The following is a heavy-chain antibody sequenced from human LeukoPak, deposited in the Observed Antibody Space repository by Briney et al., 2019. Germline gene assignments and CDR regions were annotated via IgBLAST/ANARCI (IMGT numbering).Heavy chain of an antibody. CDR2: IYYSGST. J-gene: IGHJ4*02. Sequence: SETLSLTCDAAGGSMTGNTYYWGWIRQPPGKGLEWIGTIYYSGSTYYRPSLKSRVTISMDRSKNQISLKMASVTAADTAIFYCARRRYDSSTYNFDSWGPGTLVTVSS. CDR1: GGSMTGNTYY. V-gene: IGHV4-39*01. D-gene: IGHD3-22*01. CDR3: ARRRYDSSTYNFDS.